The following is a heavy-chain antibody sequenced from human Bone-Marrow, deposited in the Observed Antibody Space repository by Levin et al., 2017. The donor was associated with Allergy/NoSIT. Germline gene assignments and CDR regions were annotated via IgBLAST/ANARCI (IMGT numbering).Heavy chain of an antibody. Sequence: SQTLSLTCAVSDASITDTYYWAWIRQPPGKGLDWIGSIYHSGTTYYNPSLKDRVTMSVDTSKSQFSLQLTSVTAAATAVYYCARGGGYDGGAWKEGFDYWGQGSLVAVPP. V-gene: IGHV4-38-2*01. CDR1: DASITDTYY. J-gene: IGHJ4*02. CDR3: ARGGGYDGGAWKEGFDY. CDR2: IYHSGTT. D-gene: IGHD5-12*01.